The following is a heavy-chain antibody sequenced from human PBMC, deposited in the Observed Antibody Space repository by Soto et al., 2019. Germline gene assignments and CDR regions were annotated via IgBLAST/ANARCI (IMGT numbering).Heavy chain of an antibody. Sequence: GGSLRLSCAASGFTFSSYAMSWVRQAPGKGLEWVSAISGSGGSTYYADSVKGRFTISRDNSKNTLYLQMNSLRAEDTAVYYCAKGKSTGYSSSWSSYYGMDVWGQGTTVTV. J-gene: IGHJ6*02. D-gene: IGHD6-13*01. CDR2: ISGSGGST. CDR3: AKGKSTGYSSSWSSYYGMDV. CDR1: GFTFSSYA. V-gene: IGHV3-23*01.